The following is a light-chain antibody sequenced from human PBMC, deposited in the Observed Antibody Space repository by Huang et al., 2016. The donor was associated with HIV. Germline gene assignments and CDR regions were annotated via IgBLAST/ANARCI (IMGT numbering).Light chain of an antibody. CDR1: QSISSC. CDR2: AAS. J-gene: IGKJ1*01. Sequence: DIQMTQSPSSLSASVGDRVTITCRESQSISSCLNWYQQKPGKSPTLLRYAASSLQSGVPSGFSGSGSGTDFTLTISSLQPEDRATYYCQQSYSAPWTFGQGTKVEIK. V-gene: IGKV1-39*01. CDR3: QQSYSAPWT.